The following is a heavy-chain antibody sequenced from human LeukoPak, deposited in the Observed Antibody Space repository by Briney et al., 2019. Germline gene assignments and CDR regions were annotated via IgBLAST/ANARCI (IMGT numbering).Heavy chain of an antibody. Sequence: GGSLRLSCAASGFSFSSNGMHWVRQAPGKGLEWVAVIWYDGSNKYYADSVKGRFTISRDNARNSLYLQMNSLRAEDTAVYYCARDLEYWGQGTLVTVSS. J-gene: IGHJ4*02. CDR3: ARDLEY. CDR2: IWYDGSNK. CDR1: GFSFSSNG. D-gene: IGHD1-1*01. V-gene: IGHV3-33*01.